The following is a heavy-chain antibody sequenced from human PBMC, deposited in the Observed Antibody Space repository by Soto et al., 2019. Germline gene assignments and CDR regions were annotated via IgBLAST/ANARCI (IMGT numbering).Heavy chain of an antibody. CDR2: VYYSGST. D-gene: IGHD3-16*01. J-gene: IGHJ4*02. V-gene: IGHV4-31*03. CDR3: ARDRGGHFDY. CDR1: GGSISTGGNY. Sequence: PSETLSLTCTVSGGSISTGGNYWTWIRQLPGKGLEWIGYVYYSGSTYYNPSLESRVTISVDTSNNQFSLELSSVTAADTAVYYCARDRGGHFDYCGQGTLVTVSS.